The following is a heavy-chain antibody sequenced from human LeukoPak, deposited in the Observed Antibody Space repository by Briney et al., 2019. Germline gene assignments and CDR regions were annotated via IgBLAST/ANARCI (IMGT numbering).Heavy chain of an antibody. J-gene: IGHJ4*02. CDR1: GISITTYY. V-gene: IGHV4-59*01. CDR3: ARDIREVGESHYFDY. CDR2: IHYSGRT. Sequence: PSETLSLTCTVSGISITTYYWSWLRQPPGKGLEWIGLIHYSGRTTYNPSLKSRVTISIDTSKNQFSLHLSSVTAADTAVYYCARDIREVGESHYFDYWGQGILVTVTS. D-gene: IGHD1-26*01.